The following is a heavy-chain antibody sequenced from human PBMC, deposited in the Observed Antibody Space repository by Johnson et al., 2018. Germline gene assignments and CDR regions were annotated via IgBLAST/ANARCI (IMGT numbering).Heavy chain of an antibody. J-gene: IGHJ4*02. V-gene: IGHV3-9*01. D-gene: IGHD3-10*01. Sequence: VQLGQSGGGLVQPSRSLRLCCVVSGFSFDAYAMHWVRQATGKGLESVSGITWNSGSIGYADSVKGGFTISRDNAKNSLYLQMNSMRVEDTAMYYCTKDKRYYYGSGSLPLFDYWGQGTLVTVSS. CDR3: TKDKRYYYGSGSLPLFDY. CDR1: GFSFDAYA. CDR2: ITWNSGSI.